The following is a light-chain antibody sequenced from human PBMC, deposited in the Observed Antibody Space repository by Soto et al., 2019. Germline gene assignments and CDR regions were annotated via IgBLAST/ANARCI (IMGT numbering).Light chain of an antibody. CDR2: GAS. V-gene: IGKV3-20*01. Sequence: EIVLTQSPGTLSLSPGERATLSCRASQSVSSSYLAWYQQKPGQAPRLLIYGASSRATGIPERFSGSGSGTDFTLTISRLEPEDCAVYYCQQYGSSSYTFGQGTKLEIK. J-gene: IGKJ2*01. CDR3: QQYGSSSYT. CDR1: QSVSSSY.